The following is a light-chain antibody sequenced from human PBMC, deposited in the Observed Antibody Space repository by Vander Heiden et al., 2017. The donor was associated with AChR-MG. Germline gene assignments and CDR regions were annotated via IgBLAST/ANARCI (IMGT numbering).Light chain of an antibody. CDR3: QSYDTSFSGGGWV. V-gene: IGLV1-40*01. J-gene: IGLJ2*01. CDR2: GNS. Sequence: QSVLTQPPSVSGAPGQSVTISCTGTSSNIGAGYDVHWYQQLPGTAPKLLIYGNSNRPSGVPDRFSGSKSGTSGSLAITGLQSEDEADYYCQSYDTSFSGGGWVFGGGTKLTVL. CDR1: SSNIGAGYD.